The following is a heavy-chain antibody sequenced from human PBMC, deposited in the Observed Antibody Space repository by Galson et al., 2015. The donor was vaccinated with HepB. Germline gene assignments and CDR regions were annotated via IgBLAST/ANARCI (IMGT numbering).Heavy chain of an antibody. CDR3: ARERGYGSTGFDV. CDR1: GFSFSIYV. J-gene: IGHJ3*01. CDR2: ISYDGSDK. Sequence: SLRLSCAVSGFSFSIYVMHWVRQAPGKGLEWVALISYDGSDKYYADSAKGRFTISRDNPKNTLYLQMNKLRVEDTAIYYCARERGYGSTGFDVWGQGTMVTVSS. V-gene: IGHV3-30-3*01. D-gene: IGHD4-17*01.